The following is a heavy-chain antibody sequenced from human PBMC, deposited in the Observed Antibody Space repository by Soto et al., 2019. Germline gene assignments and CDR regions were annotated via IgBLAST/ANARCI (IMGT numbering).Heavy chain of an antibody. CDR3: AKGGGGNYLTYYYYYGMDV. CDR1: GFTFSNSG. CDR2: ISYDGNNK. D-gene: IGHD2-15*01. Sequence: PGGSLRLSCAASGFTFSNSGIHWVRQAPGKGLEWVAVISYDGNNKYYADSVKGRLTISRDNSKNTVYLQMNNLRAEDTAMYYCAKGGGGNYLTYYYYYGMDVWGQGTTVTVSS. V-gene: IGHV3-30*18. J-gene: IGHJ6*02.